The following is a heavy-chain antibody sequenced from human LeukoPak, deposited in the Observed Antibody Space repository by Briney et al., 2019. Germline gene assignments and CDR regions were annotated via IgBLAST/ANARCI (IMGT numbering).Heavy chain of an antibody. D-gene: IGHD4-17*01. Sequence: GASVKVSCKASGYTFSNYGISWVRQAPGQGLEWMGWISSYNDNTNYAQKLQGRVTMTTDTSTSTAYMELRSLRPDDTAVYYCARAPFSDYGDYDVPFNYWYYMDVWGKGTTVTVSS. CDR3: ARAPFSDYGDYDVPFNYWYYMDV. CDR1: GYTFSNYG. J-gene: IGHJ6*03. V-gene: IGHV1-18*01. CDR2: ISSYNDNT.